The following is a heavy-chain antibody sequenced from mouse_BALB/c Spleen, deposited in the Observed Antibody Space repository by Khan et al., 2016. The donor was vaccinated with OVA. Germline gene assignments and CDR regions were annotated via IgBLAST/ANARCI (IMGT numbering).Heavy chain of an antibody. Sequence: QLKESGPELMKPGASVKISCKASGYSFTTYYIHWIMQSHGKSLEWIGYIDPFSGGTTYNQKFKGKATLTVDKSSSTAYIHHSNLTSEDSSVYYCTRHGYVAWFTYWGQGTLVTVSA. J-gene: IGHJ3*01. CDR1: GYSFTTYY. V-gene: IGHV1S135*01. CDR2: IDPFSGGT. D-gene: IGHD2-2*01. CDR3: TRHGYVAWFTY.